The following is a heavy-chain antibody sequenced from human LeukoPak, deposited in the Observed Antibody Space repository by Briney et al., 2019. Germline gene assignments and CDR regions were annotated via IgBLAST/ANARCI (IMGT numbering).Heavy chain of an antibody. CDR3: ARVLYYDSSGHCDY. CDR2: INPNSGGT. D-gene: IGHD3-22*01. J-gene: IGHJ4*02. V-gene: IGHV1-2*02. Sequence: ASVKVSCTASGYTFTVYYMHWVRQAPGQGLGWMGWINPNSGGTNYTQKFQGRGTMTRDTSISTAYMELSRLRSDDTAVYYCARVLYYDSSGHCDYWGQGTLVRVSS. CDR1: GYTFTVYY.